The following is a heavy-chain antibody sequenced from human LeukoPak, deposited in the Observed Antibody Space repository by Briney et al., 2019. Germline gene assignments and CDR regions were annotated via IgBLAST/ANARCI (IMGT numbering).Heavy chain of an antibody. CDR3: ARDHCSGGGCYYWYFDL. CDR2: IHPDSGGT. V-gene: IGHV1-2*02. J-gene: IGHJ2*01. D-gene: IGHD2-15*01. CDR1: GYTFIGYY. Sequence: ASVKVSCKASGYTFIGYYIHWVRQAPGQGLEWVGWIHPDSGGTHYAQKFQGTVTLTRDTSISTAYMELSSLKSDDTAVYYCARDHCSGGGCYYWYFDLWGRGTLVTVSS.